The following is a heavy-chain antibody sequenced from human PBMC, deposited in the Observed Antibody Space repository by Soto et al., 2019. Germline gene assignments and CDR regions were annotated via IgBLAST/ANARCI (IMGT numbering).Heavy chain of an antibody. CDR1: GFAFDDYA. Sequence: GGSLRLSCAASGFAFDDYAMHWVRQAPGKGLEWVSGISFDSGSIGYADSVRGRFTISRDDARNSLYLHMNSLRAEDTALYYCVKDIEENQLLYDGFDIWGQGAMVTVSS. V-gene: IGHV3-9*01. CDR3: VKDIEENQLLYDGFDI. D-gene: IGHD2-2*01. CDR2: ISFDSGSI. J-gene: IGHJ3*02.